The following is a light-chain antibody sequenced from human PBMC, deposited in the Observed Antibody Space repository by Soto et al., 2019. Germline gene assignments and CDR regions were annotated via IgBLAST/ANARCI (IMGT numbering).Light chain of an antibody. CDR2: GNN. CDR3: AAWDDSLSVYV. V-gene: IGLV1-44*01. Sequence: QSVLTQPPSASGTPGQKVTISCSGSSSNIGSHTVNWFQQLPGTAPKLLIYGNNQRPSGVPDRFSGSKSGTSASLAISGLQSEDEADYYCAAWDDSLSVYVFGSGTKVTVL. CDR1: SSNIGSHT. J-gene: IGLJ1*01.